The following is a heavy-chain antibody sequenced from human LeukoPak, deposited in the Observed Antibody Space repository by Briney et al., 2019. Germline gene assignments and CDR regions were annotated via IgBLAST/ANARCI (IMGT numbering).Heavy chain of an antibody. D-gene: IGHD1-26*01. V-gene: IGHV3-74*01. Sequence: GGSLRLSCAASGFTFSSYWMHWVRQAPGKGLLWVSRINTDGSSTNFADSVRGRFTISRDNSKNTLYLQMNSLRAEDTAVYYCTRDLSGTYYGRFDYWGQGTLVTVSS. CDR2: INTDGSST. CDR3: TRDLSGTYYGRFDY. J-gene: IGHJ4*02. CDR1: GFTFSSYW.